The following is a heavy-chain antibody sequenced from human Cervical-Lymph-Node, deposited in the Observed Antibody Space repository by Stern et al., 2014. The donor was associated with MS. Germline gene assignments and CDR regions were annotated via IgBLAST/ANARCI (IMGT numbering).Heavy chain of an antibody. J-gene: IGHJ4*02. CDR3: ARDPFYQEQPRFDY. CDR1: GFTLSHFA. Sequence: EVQLVESGGGLVKPGGSLRLSCTVSGFTLSHFAINWVRQAPGKGLELVSCISASSNVIYYSYSVRGRFTISRDNDKGSVYLQMDSLRVEDTAVYYCARDPFYQEQPRFDYWGQGSLVTVAS. CDR2: ISASSNVI. D-gene: IGHD1/OR15-1a*01. V-gene: IGHV3-21*01.